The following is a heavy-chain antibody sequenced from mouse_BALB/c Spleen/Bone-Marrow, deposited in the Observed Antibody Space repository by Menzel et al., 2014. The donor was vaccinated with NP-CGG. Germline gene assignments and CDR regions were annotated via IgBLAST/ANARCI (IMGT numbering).Heavy chain of an antibody. J-gene: IGHJ4*01. Sequence: QVQLQQSGPQLVRPGALVKISCKASGYSFTSYWMHWVKQRPGQGLEWIGMIDPSDSETRLNQKFKDKATLTVDKSSSTAYMQLSSPTSEDSAVYYCAREAGYYYAMDYWGQGTSVTVSS. CDR2: IDPSDSET. CDR3: AREAGYYYAMDY. V-gene: IGHV1S126*01. D-gene: IGHD2-2*01. CDR1: GYSFTSYW.